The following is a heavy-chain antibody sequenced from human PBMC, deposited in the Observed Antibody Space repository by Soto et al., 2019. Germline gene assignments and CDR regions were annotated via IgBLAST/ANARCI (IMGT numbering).Heavy chain of an antibody. CDR3: ATYSGSCKG. V-gene: IGHV3-7*01. Sequence: PXGSLRLSCAASGFTFSGSWMSWVRQAPGKGLEWVANIKPDGSEQSYVDSLKGRFTVSRDNAKNSVYLQMNSLRAEDTAVYYCATYSGSCKGWGQGTLVTVSS. CDR1: GFTFSGSW. D-gene: IGHD1-26*01. J-gene: IGHJ4*02. CDR2: IKPDGSEQ.